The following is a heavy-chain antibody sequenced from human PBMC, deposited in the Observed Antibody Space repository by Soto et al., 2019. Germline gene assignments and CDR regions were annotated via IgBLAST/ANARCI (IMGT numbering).Heavy chain of an antibody. CDR3: AKGFIRDCGGDCTVDT. CDR1: VFTFSSYT. V-gene: IGHV3-23*01. CDR2: ISATGGST. Sequence: VGSLRLSCASSVFTFSSYTMSCVRHAPGKGLEWVSGISATGGSTYYADSVKGRFTFSRDNSKNTLYLQMNSLRAEDTAVYYCAKGFIRDCGGDCTVDTGAQGNRVT. D-gene: IGHD2-21*02. J-gene: IGHJ5*02.